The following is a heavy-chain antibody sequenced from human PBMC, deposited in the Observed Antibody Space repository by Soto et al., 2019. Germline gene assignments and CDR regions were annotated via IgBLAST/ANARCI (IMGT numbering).Heavy chain of an antibody. CDR3: ARDAEGMDV. V-gene: IGHV3-11*01. Sequence: QLEESGGGLVKPEGSLRLSCAASGFTFSDYYMSWIRQAPGKGLEWVAYISSSGSIIKYGDSMKGRFTISRDNSKNTLYLQVNSLRGEDTGVYYCARDAEGMDVWGQGTTVIVSS. J-gene: IGHJ6*02. CDR2: ISSSGSII. CDR1: GFTFSDYY.